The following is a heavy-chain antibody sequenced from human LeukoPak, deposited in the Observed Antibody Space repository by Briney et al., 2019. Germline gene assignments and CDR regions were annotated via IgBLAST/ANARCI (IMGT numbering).Heavy chain of an antibody. Sequence: PGGSLRLSCAASGFTFDDYGMSWVRQAPGKGLEWVSGINWNGGSTGYADSVKGRFTISRDNAKKSLYLQMNSLRGEDTAVYYCARGPSLEYFQHWGQGTLVTVSS. V-gene: IGHV3-20*04. CDR2: INWNGGST. CDR3: ARGPSLEYFQH. J-gene: IGHJ1*01. CDR1: GFTFDDYG.